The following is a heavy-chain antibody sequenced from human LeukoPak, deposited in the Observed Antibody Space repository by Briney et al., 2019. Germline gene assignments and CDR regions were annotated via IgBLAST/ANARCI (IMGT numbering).Heavy chain of an antibody. CDR1: GSTFSTYG. V-gene: IGHV3-33*01. Sequence: PGRCLRLSWVPAGSTFSTYGMHWVRQAPGKWLEWVAVIWYHGRIKYYADSVKGRLTISRDNSKETLFLQMNSLRAEYTAIYYCARAVGPYDYWGQGTPVTVSS. CDR2: IWYHGRIK. CDR3: ARAVGPYDY. J-gene: IGHJ4*02. D-gene: IGHD3-10*01.